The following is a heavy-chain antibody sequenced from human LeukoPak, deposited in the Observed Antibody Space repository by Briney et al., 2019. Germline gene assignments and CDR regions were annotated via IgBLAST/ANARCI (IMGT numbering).Heavy chain of an antibody. Sequence: SGGSLRLSCAASGFTVSSNYMSWVRQAPGKGLEWVSVIYSGGSTYYADSVKGRFTISRDNSKNTLYLQMNSLRAEDTAVYYCARGAHYYDSKGDAFDIWGQGTMVTVSS. J-gene: IGHJ3*02. V-gene: IGHV3-66*01. CDR2: IYSGGST. CDR3: ARGAHYYDSKGDAFDI. D-gene: IGHD3-22*01. CDR1: GFTVSSNY.